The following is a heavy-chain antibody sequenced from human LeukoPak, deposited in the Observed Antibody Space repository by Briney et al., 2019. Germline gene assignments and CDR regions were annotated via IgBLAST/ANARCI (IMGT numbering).Heavy chain of an antibody. Sequence: SETLSLTCAVSGGSISSSNWWSWVRQPPGKGLEWIGEINHSGSTNYNPSLKSRVTISVDTSKNQFSLKLSSVTAADTAVYYCARGLTKWGQGTMVTVSS. CDR1: GGSISSSNW. D-gene: IGHD3-3*01. CDR3: ARGLTK. CDR2: INHSGST. J-gene: IGHJ3*01. V-gene: IGHV4-4*02.